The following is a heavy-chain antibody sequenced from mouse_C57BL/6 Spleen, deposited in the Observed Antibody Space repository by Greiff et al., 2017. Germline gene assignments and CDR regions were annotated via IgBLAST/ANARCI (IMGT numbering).Heavy chain of an antibody. V-gene: IGHV1-26*01. CDR1: GYTFTDYY. D-gene: IGHD1-1*01. CDR3: ARGPPYYYGSSYGMDY. J-gene: IGHJ4*01. CDR2: INPNNGGT. Sequence: EVQLQQSGPELVKPGASVKISCKASGYTFTDYYMNWVKQSHGKSLEWIGDINPNNGGTSYNQKFKGKATLTVDKSSSTAYMELRSLTSEDSAAYYCARGPPYYYGSSYGMDYWGQGTSVTVSS.